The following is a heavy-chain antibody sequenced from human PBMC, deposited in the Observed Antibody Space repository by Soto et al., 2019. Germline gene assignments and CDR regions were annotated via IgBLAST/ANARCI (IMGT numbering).Heavy chain of an antibody. J-gene: IGHJ4*02. CDR1: GFTFSDFA. V-gene: IGHV3-23*01. D-gene: IGHD6-19*01. Sequence: PVGSLRLSCAASGFTFSDFAMGWVRQAPGKGLEWVSAIGGGGGSTFYADSVKGRFTVSRDNSKNTLYLQMNSLRVEDTAVFYCAKIAEAVAGTVYGYWGQGTLVTVSS. CDR2: IGGGGGST. CDR3: AKIAEAVAGTVYGY.